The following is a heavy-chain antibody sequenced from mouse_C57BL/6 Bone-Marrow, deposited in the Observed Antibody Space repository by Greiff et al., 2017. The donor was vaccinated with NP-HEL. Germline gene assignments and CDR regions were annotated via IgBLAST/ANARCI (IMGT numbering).Heavy chain of an antibody. CDR3: ASTTVVAYYAMDY. CDR1: GFSLTSYG. CDR2: IWSGGST. V-gene: IGHV2-2*01. D-gene: IGHD1-1*01. J-gene: IGHJ4*01. Sequence: VQLVESGPGLVQPSQSLSITCTVSGFSLTSYGVHWVRQSPGKGLEWLGVIWSGGSTDYNAAFISRLSISKDNSKSQVFFKMSSLQADDTAIYYCASTTVVAYYAMDYWGQGTSVTVSA.